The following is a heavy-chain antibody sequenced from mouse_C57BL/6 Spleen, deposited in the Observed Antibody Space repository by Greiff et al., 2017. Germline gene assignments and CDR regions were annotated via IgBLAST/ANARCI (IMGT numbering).Heavy chain of an antibody. CDR3: ARWGYYCGSGGYAMDY. J-gene: IGHJ4*01. V-gene: IGHV1-18*01. Sequence: EVQLQQSGPELVKPGASVKIPCKASGYTFTDYNMDWVKQSHGKSLEWIGDINPNNGGTIYNQKFKGKATVTVDKSSSTAYMELRSLTSEDTAVYYCARWGYYCGSGGYAMDYWGQGTSVTVSS. CDR2: INPNNGGT. D-gene: IGHD1-1*01. CDR1: GYTFTDYN.